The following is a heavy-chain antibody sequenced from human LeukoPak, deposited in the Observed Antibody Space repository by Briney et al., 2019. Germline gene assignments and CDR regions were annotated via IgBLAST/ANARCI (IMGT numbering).Heavy chain of an antibody. Sequence: SETLSLTCTVSGGSISSYYWSWIRQPPGKGLEWIGSIYYSGSTYYNPSLKSRVTISVDTSKNQFSLKLSSVTAADTAVYYCARHGSGYSYDWGQGTLVTVSS. V-gene: IGHV4-39*01. CDR3: ARHGSGYSYD. CDR2: IYYSGST. J-gene: IGHJ4*02. D-gene: IGHD5-18*01. CDR1: GGSISSYY.